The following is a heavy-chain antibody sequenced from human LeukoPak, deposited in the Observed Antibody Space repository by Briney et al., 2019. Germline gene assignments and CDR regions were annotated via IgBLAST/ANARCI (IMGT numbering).Heavy chain of an antibody. J-gene: IGHJ4*02. V-gene: IGHV3-30*01. D-gene: IGHD3-10*01. Sequence: GGSLRLFCGASGFTFSSYALHWVRQALGKGLEWVAVISYDGSNKYYADSVKGGYTISRDNSKNTLYLQMNSLRAEDTAVYYCARDSARGTFDYWGQGTLVTVSS. CDR3: ARDSARGTFDY. CDR1: GFTFSSYA. CDR2: ISYDGSNK.